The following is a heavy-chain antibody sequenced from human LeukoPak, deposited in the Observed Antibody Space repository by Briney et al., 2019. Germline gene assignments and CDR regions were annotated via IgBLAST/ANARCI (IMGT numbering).Heavy chain of an antibody. CDR3: ARAYGSGNYALPY. CDR1: GYTFTTYG. D-gene: IGHD3-10*01. CDR2: VSAYNGNT. V-gene: IGHV1-18*01. Sequence: ASVKVSCKASGYTFTTYGISWVRQAPGQGLEWMGWVSAYNGNTNYAQKLQGRVTMTTDTSANTAYMELGSLRSDDTAVYYCARAYGSGNYALPYWGQGALVTVSS. J-gene: IGHJ4*02.